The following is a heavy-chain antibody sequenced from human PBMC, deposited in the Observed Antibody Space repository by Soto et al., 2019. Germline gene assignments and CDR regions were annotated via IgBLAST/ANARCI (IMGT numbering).Heavy chain of an antibody. Sequence: GGSLRLSCAPSGFTFSSYSMNWVRQAPGKGLEWVSTISGSGGYTYYADYVKGRFTISRDNSKNTLYLQMNSLRVEDTAVYHCMRDVISGTAWGQGTLVTVSS. J-gene: IGHJ4*02. CDR3: MRDVISGTA. V-gene: IGHV3-23*01. CDR2: ISGSGGYT. CDR1: GFTFSSYS. D-gene: IGHD1-7*01.